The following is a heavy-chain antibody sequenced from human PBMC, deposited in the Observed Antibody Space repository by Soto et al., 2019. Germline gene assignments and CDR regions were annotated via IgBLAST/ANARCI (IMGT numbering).Heavy chain of an antibody. CDR3: AKEPAVAGYFDY. J-gene: IGHJ4*02. Sequence: GGSLRLSCAASGFTFISYGMHWVRQAPGKGLEWVAVISYDGSNKYYADSVKGRFTISRDNSKNTLYLQMNSLRAEDTAVYYCAKEPAVAGYFDYWGQGTLVTVSS. V-gene: IGHV3-30*18. D-gene: IGHD6-19*01. CDR1: GFTFISYG. CDR2: ISYDGSNK.